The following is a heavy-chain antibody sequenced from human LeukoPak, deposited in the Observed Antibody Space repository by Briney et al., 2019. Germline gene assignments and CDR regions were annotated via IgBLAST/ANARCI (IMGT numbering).Heavy chain of an antibody. D-gene: IGHD5-24*01. V-gene: IGHV1-18*01. CDR1: GYTFTSYG. Sequence: ASVKVSCKASGYTFTSYGISWVRQAPGQGLEWMGWISAYNGNTNYAQKLQGRVTMTTDTSTSTAYMELRSLRSDDTAVYYCARALGMATIDAFDIWGQGTTVTVSS. CDR2: ISAYNGNT. J-gene: IGHJ3*02. CDR3: ARALGMATIDAFDI.